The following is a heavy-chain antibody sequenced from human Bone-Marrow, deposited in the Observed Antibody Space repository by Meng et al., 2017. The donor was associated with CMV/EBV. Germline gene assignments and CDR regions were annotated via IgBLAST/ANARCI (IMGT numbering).Heavy chain of an antibody. CDR3: ARGRIRYYYDSSGYYNNWFDP. Sequence: SYDIIWVRPATGQGLEWMGWMNPNSGNTGYAQKFQGRVTMTRNTSISTAYMELSSLRSEDTAVYYCARGRIRYYYDSSGYYNNWFDPWGQGTLVTVSS. D-gene: IGHD3-22*01. CDR1: SYD. J-gene: IGHJ5*02. V-gene: IGHV1-8*01. CDR2: MNPNSGNT.